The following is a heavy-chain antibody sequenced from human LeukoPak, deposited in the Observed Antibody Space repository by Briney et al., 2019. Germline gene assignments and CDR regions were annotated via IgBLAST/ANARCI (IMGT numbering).Heavy chain of an antibody. CDR3: ARARSTRRLMAARPYYFDY. D-gene: IGHD6-6*01. Sequence: ASVKVSCKASGYTFTSYGISWVRQAPGQGLEWMGWISAYNGNTNYAQKLQGRVTMTTDTSTSAAYMELSSLRSEDTAVYYCARARSTRRLMAARPYYFDYWGQGTLVTVSS. CDR2: ISAYNGNT. J-gene: IGHJ4*02. V-gene: IGHV1-18*01. CDR1: GYTFTSYG.